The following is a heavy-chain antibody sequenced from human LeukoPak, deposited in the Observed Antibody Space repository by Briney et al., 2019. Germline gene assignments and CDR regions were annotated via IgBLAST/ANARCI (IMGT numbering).Heavy chain of an antibody. Sequence: GASVTVSFTSSAYTFTVYYMHWVRQAPGQGLEWTGWINPNSGGTNYAQKFQGRVTMTRDTSISTAYMELSRLSSDDTAVYYCATDLGSGWIYWGHGTLVTVSS. CDR1: AYTFTVYY. CDR3: ATDLGSGWIY. CDR2: INPNSGGT. J-gene: IGHJ4*01. D-gene: IGHD6-25*01. V-gene: IGHV1-2*02.